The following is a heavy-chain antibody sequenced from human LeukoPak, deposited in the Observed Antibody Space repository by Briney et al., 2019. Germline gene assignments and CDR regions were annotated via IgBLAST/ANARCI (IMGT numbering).Heavy chain of an antibody. CDR3: AREIGGKVGSYFDF. D-gene: IGHD3-10*01. Sequence: GGSLRLSCAASGFTFSNAWMSWVRQAPGKGLEWVGRIKSKTDGGTTDYAAPVKGRFTISRDDSKNTLYLQMNSLRPEDTAVYYCAREIGGKVGSYFDFWGQGTLVTVSS. J-gene: IGHJ4*02. V-gene: IGHV3-15*01. CDR2: IKSKTDGGTT. CDR1: GFTFSNAW.